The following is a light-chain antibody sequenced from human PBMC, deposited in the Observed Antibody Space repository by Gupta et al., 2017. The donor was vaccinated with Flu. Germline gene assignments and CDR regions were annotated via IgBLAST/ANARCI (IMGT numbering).Light chain of an antibody. CDR3: HQYTYPLLT. CDR1: ETISSNY. V-gene: IGKV3-20*01. CDR2: GAS. Sequence: IVLTQTPVALSLSPGERITLSCRASETISSNYLAWYQQKPGQSPRLIFHGASARATGVPDMFSGSGSGTVFTPTIRRVEPEYFAVYYWHQYTYPLLTFGEGTKVEMK. J-gene: IGKJ4*01.